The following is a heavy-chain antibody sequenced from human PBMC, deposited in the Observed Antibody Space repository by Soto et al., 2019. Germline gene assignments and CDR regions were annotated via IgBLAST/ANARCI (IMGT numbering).Heavy chain of an antibody. V-gene: IGHV4-61*08. D-gene: IGHD3-16*02. CDR2: IYYSGST. J-gene: IGHJ5*02. CDR1: GGSISSGGYY. CDR3: ARVSSLWEGFDP. Sequence: SETLSLTCTVSGGSISSGGYYWSWIRQHPGKGLEWIGYIYYSGSTNYNPSLKSRVTISVDTSKNQFSLKLSSVTAADTAVYYCARVSSLWEGFDPWGQGTLVTVSS.